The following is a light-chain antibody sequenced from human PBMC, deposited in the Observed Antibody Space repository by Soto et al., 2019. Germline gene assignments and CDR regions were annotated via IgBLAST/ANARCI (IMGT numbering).Light chain of an antibody. CDR1: NSNIGSNT. J-gene: IGLJ1*01. CDR3: AAWAYSLNGRGV. V-gene: IGLV1-44*01. Sequence: QSVLTQPPSASGTPGQRVTISCSGSNSNIGSNTVNWYQQLPGTAPKLLIYSNNQRPSGVPDRFSGSKSGTSASLAIIGPQSEDEADYYCAAWAYSLNGRGVFGTGTKVTVL. CDR2: SNN.